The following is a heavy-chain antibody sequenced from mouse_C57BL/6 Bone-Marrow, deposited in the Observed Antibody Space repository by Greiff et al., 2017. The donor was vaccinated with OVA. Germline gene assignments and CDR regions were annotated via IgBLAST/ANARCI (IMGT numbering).Heavy chain of an antibody. Sequence: QVQLQQSGPGLVQPSQSLSITCTVSGFSLTSSGVHWVRQSPGKGLEWLGVLWSGGSTDYNAAFISRLSISKDNSKSQVFFKMNSLQADDTAIYYCARGLLQMDYWGQGTSVTVSS. CDR1: GFSLTSSG. CDR2: LWSGGST. CDR3: ARGLLQMDY. D-gene: IGHD1-1*01. V-gene: IGHV2-2*01. J-gene: IGHJ4*01.